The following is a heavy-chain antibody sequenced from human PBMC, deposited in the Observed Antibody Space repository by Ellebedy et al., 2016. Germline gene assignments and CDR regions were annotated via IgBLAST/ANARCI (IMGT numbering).Heavy chain of an antibody. V-gene: IGHV3-74*01. Sequence: GGSLRLXXAASGFTLSTNWMHWVRQAPGKGLVWVARMNIEGSRTDYAESVKGRFIISRDNAKNTLYLQMYSLRDEDTAVYFCARDVGRVGDDSWGQGTLVTVSS. J-gene: IGHJ4*02. CDR3: ARDVGRVGDDS. CDR1: GFTLSTNW. CDR2: MNIEGSRT. D-gene: IGHD5-24*01.